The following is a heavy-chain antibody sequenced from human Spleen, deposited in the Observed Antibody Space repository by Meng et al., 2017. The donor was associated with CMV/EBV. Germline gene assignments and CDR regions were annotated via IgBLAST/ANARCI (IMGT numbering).Heavy chain of an antibody. V-gene: IGHV1-69*05. CDR3: ARDLAVSCSSTSCYYFQH. CDR2: IIPIFGTA. D-gene: IGHD2-2*01. J-gene: IGHJ1*01. Sequence: TLSSYAISWVRQAHGQGLEWMGGIIPIFGTANYAQKFQGRVTITTDESTSTAYMELSSLRSEDTAVYYRARDLAVSCSSTSCYYFQHWGQGTLVTVSS. CDR1: TLSSYA.